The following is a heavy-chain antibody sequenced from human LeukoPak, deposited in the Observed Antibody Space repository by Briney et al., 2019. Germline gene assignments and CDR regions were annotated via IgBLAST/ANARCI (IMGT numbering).Heavy chain of an antibody. CDR2: ISYDGSNK. CDR1: GFTFSSYG. CDR3: AKDRDLGVVGY. D-gene: IGHD3-3*01. V-gene: IGHV3-30*18. J-gene: IGHJ4*02. Sequence: QPGGSLRLFCAASGFTFSSYGMHWVRQAPGKGLEWVAVISYDGSNKYYADSEKGRFHISRHNSKNTLYLNMNRLSAEDTAVYHCAKDRDLGVVGYWGQGTLGTVSS.